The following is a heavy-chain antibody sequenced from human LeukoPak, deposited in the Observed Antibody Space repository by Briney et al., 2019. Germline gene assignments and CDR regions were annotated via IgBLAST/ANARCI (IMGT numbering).Heavy chain of an antibody. CDR2: INHSGST. D-gene: IGHD6-19*01. Sequence: SETLSLTCAVYGGSFSGYYWSWIRQPPGKGLEWIGEINHSGSTNYNPSLKSRVTISVDTSKNQFSLKLSSVTAADTAVYYCARGHSSGPRWFDPWGQGTLVTVSS. V-gene: IGHV4-34*01. CDR3: ARGHSSGPRWFDP. J-gene: IGHJ5*02. CDR1: GGSFSGYY.